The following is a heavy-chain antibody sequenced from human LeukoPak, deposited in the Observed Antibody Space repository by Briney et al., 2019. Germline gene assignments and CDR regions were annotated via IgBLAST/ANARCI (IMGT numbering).Heavy chain of an antibody. CDR1: GGSISSHY. CDR2: IYYSGST. V-gene: IGHV4-59*11. CDR3: ARAVLITWAFDY. D-gene: IGHD1-14*01. Sequence: PSETLSLTCTVSGGSISSHYWSWIRQPPGKGLEWIGYIYYSGSTNYNPSLKSRVTISADTSKNQFSLKLSSVTAADTAVYYCARAVLITWAFDYWGQGTLVTVSS. J-gene: IGHJ4*02.